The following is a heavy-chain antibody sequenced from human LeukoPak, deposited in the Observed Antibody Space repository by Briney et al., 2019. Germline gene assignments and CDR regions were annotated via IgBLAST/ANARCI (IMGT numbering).Heavy chain of an antibody. Sequence: GGSLRLSCAASGFTFSSYGMHWVRQAPGKGLEWVAFIRYDGSNKYYADSVKGRFTISRDNSKNTLYLQMNSLRAEDTAVYYCALERPDAFDIWGQGTMVTVSS. CDR3: ALERPDAFDI. CDR1: GFTFSSYG. V-gene: IGHV3-30*02. CDR2: IRYDGSNK. J-gene: IGHJ3*02.